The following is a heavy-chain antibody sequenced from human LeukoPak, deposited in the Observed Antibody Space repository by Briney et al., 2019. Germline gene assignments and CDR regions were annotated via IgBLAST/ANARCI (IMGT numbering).Heavy chain of an antibody. V-gene: IGHV4-59*08. CDR2: IYYSGST. D-gene: IGHD1-26*01. CDR1: GGSISSYY. Sequence: SETLSLTCTVSGGSISSYYWSWILQPPGKGLEWIGYIYYSGSTNYNPSLKSRVSISIDTSKNQFSLKLSSVTAADTAVYYCARQNVKVGAPPFDFWGQGTLVTVPS. CDR3: ARQNVKVGAPPFDF. J-gene: IGHJ4*02.